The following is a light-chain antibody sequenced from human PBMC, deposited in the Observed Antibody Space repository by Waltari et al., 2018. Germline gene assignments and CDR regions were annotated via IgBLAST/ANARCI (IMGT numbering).Light chain of an antibody. V-gene: IGLV1-40*01. CDR3: QSYDSSLAV. CDR2: GNS. J-gene: IGLJ2*01. CDR1: SSNIGAGYD. Sequence: QSVLTQPPSVSGAPGQRVTIPCTGSSSNIGAGYDVYWYHQLPGTAPKLLIYGNSNRPSGVPDRFSGSKSGTSASLAITGLQAEDEADYYCQSYDSSLAVFGGGTKLTVL.